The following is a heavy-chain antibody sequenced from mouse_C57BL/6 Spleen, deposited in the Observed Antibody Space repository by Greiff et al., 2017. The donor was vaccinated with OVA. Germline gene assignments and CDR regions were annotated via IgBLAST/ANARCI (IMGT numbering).Heavy chain of an antibody. CDR1: GFTFSDYG. CDR2: ISSGSSTI. V-gene: IGHV5-17*01. D-gene: IGHD2-3*01. CDR3: ARDDGHYDV. J-gene: IGHJ1*03. Sequence: EVKVVESGGGLVKPGGSLKLSCAASGFTFSDYGMHWVRQAPEKGLEWVAYISSGSSTIYYADTVKGRFTISRDNAKNTLFMQMTSLRSEDTAMYYCARDDGHYDVWGKGTTVTVSS.